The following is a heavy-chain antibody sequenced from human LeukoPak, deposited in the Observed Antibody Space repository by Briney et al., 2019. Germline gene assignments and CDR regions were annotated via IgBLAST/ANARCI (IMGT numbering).Heavy chain of an antibody. CDR1: GFTFSSYA. Sequence: GRSLRLSCAASGFTFSSYAMHWVRQAPGKGLEWVAVISYDGSNKYYADSVKGRFTISRDNSKNTLYLQMNSLRAEDTAVYYCAKDSHNWNDGNFDYWGQGTLVTVSS. V-gene: IGHV3-30-3*01. J-gene: IGHJ4*02. CDR2: ISYDGSNK. CDR3: AKDSHNWNDGNFDY. D-gene: IGHD1-1*01.